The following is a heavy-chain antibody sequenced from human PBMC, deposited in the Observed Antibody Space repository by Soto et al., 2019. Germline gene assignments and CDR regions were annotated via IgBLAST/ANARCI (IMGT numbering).Heavy chain of an antibody. D-gene: IGHD2-15*01. V-gene: IGHV4-61*08. Sequence: SETLSLTCTVSGDSISSDDYYWSWIRQPPGRGLQWIGYTFNSGSTYYNPSLKSRVTISMDTPKNQFSQKLTSVTAADTAVYYCASALYCSGGSCSFDPWGQGTLVTVSS. CDR3: ASALYCSGGSCSFDP. J-gene: IGHJ5*02. CDR2: TFNSGST. CDR1: GDSISSDDYY.